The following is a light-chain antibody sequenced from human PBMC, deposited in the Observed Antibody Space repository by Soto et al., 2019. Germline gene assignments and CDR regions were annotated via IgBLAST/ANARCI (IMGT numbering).Light chain of an antibody. J-gene: IGKJ4*01. Sequence: EFVLTQSPGTLSLSPGERATLSCRASQTVRNNYLAWYQQKPGQAPRLLIYDASSRATGIPDRFSGGGSGTDFTLTISRLEPEDCAIYYCQQYHTWPITFGGGTKVDIK. CDR2: DAS. CDR3: QQYHTWPIT. CDR1: QTVRNNY. V-gene: IGKV3-20*01.